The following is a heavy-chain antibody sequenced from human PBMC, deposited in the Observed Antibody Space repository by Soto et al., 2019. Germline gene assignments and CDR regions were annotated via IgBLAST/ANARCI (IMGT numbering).Heavy chain of an antibody. Sequence: GESLKISCKGSGYSFTSYWISWVRQMPGKGLEWMGRIDPSDSYTNYSPSFQGHVTISADKSISTAYLQWSSLKASDTAMYYCARRSGTAADEGTSDYGMDVWGQGPTVTVYS. V-gene: IGHV5-10-1*01. CDR2: IDPSDSYT. J-gene: IGHJ6*02. CDR3: ARRSGTAADEGTSDYGMDV. CDR1: GYSFTSYW. D-gene: IGHD6-13*01.